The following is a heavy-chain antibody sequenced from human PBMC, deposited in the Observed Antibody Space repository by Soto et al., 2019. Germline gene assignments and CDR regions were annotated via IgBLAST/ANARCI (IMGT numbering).Heavy chain of an antibody. CDR2: ISYDGSNK. Sequence: GGSLRLSCAASGFTFSSYAMHWVRPAPGKGLEWVAVISYDGSNKYYADSVKGRFTISRDKSKNTLYLQMNSLRAEDRAVYDCARKSKLGVVDYWGQGTLVTVSS. J-gene: IGHJ4*02. D-gene: IGHD3-3*01. CDR3: ARKSKLGVVDY. CDR1: GFTFSSYA. V-gene: IGHV3-30-3*01.